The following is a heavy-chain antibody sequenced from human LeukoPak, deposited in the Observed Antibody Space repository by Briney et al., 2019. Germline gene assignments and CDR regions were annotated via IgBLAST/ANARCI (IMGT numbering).Heavy chain of an antibody. D-gene: IGHD6-13*01. Sequence: ASVKVSCMASTYTFTDYYIHWVRQAPGQGLEWMGWINPHSGDTDYAQKFQGRVTLTRDTSISTAYMELSRLRSDDTAVYYCARGYSSSSRWAFDIWGQGTMVTVSS. CDR3: ARGYSSSSRWAFDI. CDR2: INPHSGDT. J-gene: IGHJ3*02. V-gene: IGHV1-2*02. CDR1: TYTFTDYY.